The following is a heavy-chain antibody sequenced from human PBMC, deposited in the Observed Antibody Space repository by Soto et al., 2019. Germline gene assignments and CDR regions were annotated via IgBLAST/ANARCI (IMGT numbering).Heavy chain of an antibody. J-gene: IGHJ4*02. CDR1: GFTSSAYA. D-gene: IGHD6-13*01. V-gene: IGHV3-23*01. CDR3: AKVRESAAAAHFDS. Sequence: PGGCMRLSCAASGFTSSAYAISWVRHAPGQWRDWASVISVSGGTTYYADSVKGRFTISRDNSKNTLYVQMNSLRAEDTAVYYCAKVRESAAAAHFDSWGQGTLVTVSS. CDR2: ISVSGGTT.